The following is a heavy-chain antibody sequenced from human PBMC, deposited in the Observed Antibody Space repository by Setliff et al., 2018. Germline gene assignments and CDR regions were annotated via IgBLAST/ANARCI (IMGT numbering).Heavy chain of an antibody. CDR1: GYTLTTYF. CDR3: ATGSLVAAGTGH. V-gene: IGHV7-4-1*02. Sequence: ASVKVSCKASGYTLTTYFMNWVRQAPGQGLEWMGYINTRTGNPMYAQGFTGRFVFSLDPSVSTAYLQISSLKAGDTALYYCATGSLVAAGTGHWGQGTLVTVS. D-gene: IGHD6-13*01. J-gene: IGHJ4*02. CDR2: INTRTGNP.